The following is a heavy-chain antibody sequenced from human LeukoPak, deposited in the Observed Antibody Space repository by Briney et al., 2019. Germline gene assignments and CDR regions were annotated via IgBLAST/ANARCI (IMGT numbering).Heavy chain of an antibody. CDR2: IKSKTDGGTT. J-gene: IGHJ4*02. Sequence: GGSLRLSCAASGFTFSNAWMSWVRQAPGKGLEWVGRIKSKTDGGTTDYAAPVKGRFTISRDDSKNTLYLQMNSLKTEDTAVYYCTTSDYNILTGYEYWGQGTLVTASS. CDR1: GFTFSNAW. V-gene: IGHV3-15*01. CDR3: TTSDYNILTGYEY. D-gene: IGHD3-9*01.